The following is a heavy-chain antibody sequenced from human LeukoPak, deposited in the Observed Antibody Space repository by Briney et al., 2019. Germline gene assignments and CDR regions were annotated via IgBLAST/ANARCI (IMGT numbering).Heavy chain of an antibody. Sequence: GGSLRLSCVASGFTFNTYAMSWVRQTPGKGLEWVSCISATGSTIYYADSAKGRFFISRDNAKNSLYLQMNSLRAEDTALYHCARVSYAGLHMDVWGKGTTVTISS. D-gene: IGHD1-26*01. CDR1: GFTFNTYA. CDR3: ARVSYAGLHMDV. CDR2: ISATGSTI. J-gene: IGHJ6*03. V-gene: IGHV3-20*01.